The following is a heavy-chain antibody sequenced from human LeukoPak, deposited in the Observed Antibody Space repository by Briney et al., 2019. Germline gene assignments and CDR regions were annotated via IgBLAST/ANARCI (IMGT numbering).Heavy chain of an antibody. Sequence: GGSLRLSCAASGFTFDDYAMHWVRQAPGKGLEWVSGISWNSGSIGYADSVKGRFTISRDNAKNSLYLQMNSLRAEDTAVYYCARGAHCTNGVCYLNWFDPWGQGTLVTVSS. CDR2: ISWNSGSI. D-gene: IGHD2-8*01. V-gene: IGHV3-9*01. CDR1: GFTFDDYA. CDR3: ARGAHCTNGVCYLNWFDP. J-gene: IGHJ5*02.